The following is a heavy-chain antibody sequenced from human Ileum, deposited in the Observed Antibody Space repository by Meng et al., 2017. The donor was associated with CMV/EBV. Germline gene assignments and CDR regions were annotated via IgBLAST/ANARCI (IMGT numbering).Heavy chain of an antibody. CDR2: INHRGTT. J-gene: IGHJ4*02. CDR3: TRGRVGDWGFDF. D-gene: IGHD1-26*01. V-gene: IGHV4-34*02. CDR1: GGSFSSFS. Sequence: QVQLQQWGAGLLKPSETLSLTCGVNGGSFSSFSWTWIRQPPGKGPEWIGDINHRGTTNYSPSLKRRVTISIDTSKKQFSLRLSSLTAADTAVYYCTRGRVGDWGFDFWGQGTLVTVSS.